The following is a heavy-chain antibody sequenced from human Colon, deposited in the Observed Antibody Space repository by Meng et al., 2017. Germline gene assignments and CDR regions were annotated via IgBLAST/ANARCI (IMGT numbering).Heavy chain of an antibody. J-gene: IGHJ4*02. D-gene: IGHD3-22*01. CDR2: ISTTGSIA. CDR3: ATTGSRSSGS. CDR1: GFIFSDYY. V-gene: IGHV3-11*01. Sequence: QVHLVESGGGWVKPGGSLRLSCAASGFIFSDYYMAWIRQTPGKGLEWVSYISTTGSIAYYADSVKGRFTISRDNAKNSVYLQMNSLRAEDTAVYYCATTGSRSSGSWGQGTLVTVSS.